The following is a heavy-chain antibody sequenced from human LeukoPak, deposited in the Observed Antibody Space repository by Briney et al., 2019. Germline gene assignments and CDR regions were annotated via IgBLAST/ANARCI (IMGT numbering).Heavy chain of an antibody. CDR2: INWTGDRT. J-gene: IGHJ4*02. CDR1: GFTFDEYG. Sequence: PGGSLRLSCAASGFTFDEYGMSWVRQVPGKGLEWVSGINWTGDRTGYADSVKGRFTISRDNAKNSLYLQMNSLRAEDTALFYCARDDNALIVGAASLIYWGQGTLVTPSS. V-gene: IGHV3-20*04. D-gene: IGHD1-26*01. CDR3: ARDDNALIVGAASLIY.